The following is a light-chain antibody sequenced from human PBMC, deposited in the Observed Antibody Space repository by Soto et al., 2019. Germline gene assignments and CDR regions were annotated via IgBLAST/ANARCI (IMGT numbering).Light chain of an antibody. Sequence: DIQMTQSPSTLSGSVGDRVTITCRASQTISSWLAWYQQKPGKAPKLLIYKASTLKSGVPARFSGSGSGTEFTLTISSLQSEDFAVYYCQQYNNWLFTFGPGTKVDI. V-gene: IGKV1-5*03. CDR3: QQYNNWLFT. CDR2: KAS. J-gene: IGKJ3*01. CDR1: QTISSW.